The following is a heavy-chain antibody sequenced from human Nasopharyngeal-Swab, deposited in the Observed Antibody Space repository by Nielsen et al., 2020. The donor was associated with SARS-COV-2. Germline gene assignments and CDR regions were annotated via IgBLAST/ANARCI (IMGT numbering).Heavy chain of an antibody. D-gene: IGHD3-10*01. CDR2: IYTSGST. CDR1: GGSISSGSYY. Sequence: SETLSLTCTVSGGSISSGSYYWSWIRQPAGKGLEWIGRIYTSGSTNYNPSLKSRVTISVDTSKNQFSLTLSSVTAADTAVYYCGRGALGWFDPWGQGTLVTVSS. V-gene: IGHV4-61*02. CDR3: GRGALGWFDP. J-gene: IGHJ5*02.